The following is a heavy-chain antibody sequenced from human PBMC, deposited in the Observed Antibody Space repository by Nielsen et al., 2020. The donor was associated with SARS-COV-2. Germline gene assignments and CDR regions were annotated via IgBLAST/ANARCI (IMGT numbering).Heavy chain of an antibody. CDR1: GGSISSSSYY. V-gene: IGHV4-39*01. D-gene: IGHD2-2*01. Sequence: SETLSLTCTVSGGSISSSSYYWGWIRQPPGKGLEWIGSIYYSGSTYYNPSLKSRVTISVDTSKNQFSLKLSSVTAADTAVYYCARQGDIVVVPAEEEYWFDPWGQGTWSPSPQ. CDR2: IYYSGST. J-gene: IGHJ5*02. CDR3: ARQGDIVVVPAEEEYWFDP.